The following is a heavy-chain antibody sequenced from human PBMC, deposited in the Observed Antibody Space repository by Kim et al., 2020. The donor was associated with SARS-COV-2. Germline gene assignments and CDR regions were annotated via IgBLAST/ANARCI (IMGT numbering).Heavy chain of an antibody. CDR1: GFTFSDYY. V-gene: IGHV3-11*05. D-gene: IGHD6-19*01. CDR3: ARDVGQWLVADY. CDR2: ISSSSSYT. J-gene: IGHJ4*02. Sequence: GGSLRLSCAASGFTFSDYYMSWIRQAPGKGLEWVSYISSSSSYTNYADSVKGRFTISRDNAKNSLYLQMNSLRAEDTAVYYCARDVGQWLVADYWGQGTLVTVSS.